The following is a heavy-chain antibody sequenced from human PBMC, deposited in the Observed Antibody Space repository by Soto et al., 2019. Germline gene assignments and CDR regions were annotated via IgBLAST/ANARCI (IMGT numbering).Heavy chain of an antibody. J-gene: IGHJ4*02. V-gene: IGHV3-23*01. CDR3: AKVRKVVLRYFDWLSQNFDY. Sequence: GGSLRLSCAASGFTFSSYAMSWVRQAPGKGLEWVSAISGSGGSTYYAGSVKGRFTISRDNSKNTLYLQMNSLRAEDTAVYYCAKVRKVVLRYFDWLSQNFDYWGQGTLVTVSS. CDR2: ISGSGGST. CDR1: GFTFSSYA. D-gene: IGHD3-9*01.